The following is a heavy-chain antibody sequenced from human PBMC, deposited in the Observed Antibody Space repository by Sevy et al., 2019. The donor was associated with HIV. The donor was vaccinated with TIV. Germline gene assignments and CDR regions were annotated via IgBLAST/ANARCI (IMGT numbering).Heavy chain of an antibody. CDR2: ISGTT. D-gene: IGHD3-16*01. CDR3: ASAKKLADTYYDSTVYYSFAY. CDR1: GASVRSDSYY. Sequence: SETLSLTCAVSGASVRSDSYYWTWIRQTPGRGLEWIGHISGTTSYNPSLKSRLTISRDTSKKRFSLTLSSVTAAATAVYYCASAKKLADTYYDSTVYYSFAYWGPGTLVTVSS. J-gene: IGHJ4*02. V-gene: IGHV4-61*01.